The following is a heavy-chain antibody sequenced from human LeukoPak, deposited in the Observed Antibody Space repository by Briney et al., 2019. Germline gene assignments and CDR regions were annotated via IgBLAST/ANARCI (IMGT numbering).Heavy chain of an antibody. D-gene: IGHD3-10*01. CDR3: ARVMAGYSYMDV. CDR2: ISTTSSSSYI. V-gene: IGHV3-21*01. Sequence: GGSLRLSCAASGFTLSRYAMNWVRQAPGKGLEWVSSISTTSSSSYIHYADSIKGRFTISRDNAKSSLYLQMNSLRAEDTAAYYCARVMAGYSYMDVWGKGTTVTVSS. J-gene: IGHJ6*03. CDR1: GFTLSRYA.